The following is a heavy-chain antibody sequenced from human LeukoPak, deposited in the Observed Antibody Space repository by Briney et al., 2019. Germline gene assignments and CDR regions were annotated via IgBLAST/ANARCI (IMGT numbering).Heavy chain of an antibody. J-gene: IGHJ4*02. V-gene: IGHV3-48*04. D-gene: IGHD3-22*01. CDR1: GFTFSSYS. CDR2: ISSSSSTI. Sequence: GRSLRLSCAASGFTFSSYSMNWVRQAPGKGLEWVSYISSSSSTIYYADSVKGRFTISRDNAKNSLYLQMNSLRAEDTAVYYCARESPGRITMIVVVNPFDYWGQGTLVTVSS. CDR3: ARESPGRITMIVVVNPFDY.